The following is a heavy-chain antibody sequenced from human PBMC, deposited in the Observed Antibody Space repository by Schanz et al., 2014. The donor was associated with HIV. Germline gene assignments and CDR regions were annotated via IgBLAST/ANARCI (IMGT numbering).Heavy chain of an antibody. J-gene: IGHJ6*01. CDR3: TRLVVRWFGEAHYGMDV. D-gene: IGHD3-10*01. CDR2: IRSKAYGGTT. V-gene: IGHV3-49*05. CDR1: GFTFGDYA. Sequence: EVELVESGGGLVKPGRSLRLSCTASGFTFGDYAMSWFRQAPGKGPEWVGFIRSKAYGGTTEYAASVQGRFTISRDDSEGIAYVQMNSLKTEDTAVYYCTRLVVRWFGEAHYGMDVWGQGTTVTVSS.